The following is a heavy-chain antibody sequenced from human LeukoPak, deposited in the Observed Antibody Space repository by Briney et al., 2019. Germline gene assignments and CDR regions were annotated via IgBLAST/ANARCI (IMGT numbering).Heavy chain of an antibody. CDR2: ISSSSSYI. J-gene: IGHJ4*02. Sequence: GGSLRLSCAASGFTFSSYSMNWVRQAPGKGLEWVSSISSSSSYIYYADSVKGRFTISRDNAKNSLYLQMNSLRAEDTAVYYCARDCSGGSCYSVHPLDYWGQGTLVTVSS. CDR1: GFTFSSYS. D-gene: IGHD2-15*01. CDR3: ARDCSGGSCYSVHPLDY. V-gene: IGHV3-21*01.